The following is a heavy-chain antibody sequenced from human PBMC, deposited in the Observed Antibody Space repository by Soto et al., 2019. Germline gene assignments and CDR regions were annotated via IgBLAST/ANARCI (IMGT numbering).Heavy chain of an antibody. J-gene: IGHJ5*02. Sequence: SETLSLTCAVPGGSISSTNWWSWVRQPPGKGLEWIGEIYHSGSTNYNPSLKSRVTISVDKSKNQFSLKLSSVTAADTAVYYCARGQGTRENWFDPWGQGPLVTVSS. D-gene: IGHD3-10*01. V-gene: IGHV4-4*02. CDR3: ARGQGTRENWFDP. CDR1: GGSISSTNW. CDR2: IYHSGST.